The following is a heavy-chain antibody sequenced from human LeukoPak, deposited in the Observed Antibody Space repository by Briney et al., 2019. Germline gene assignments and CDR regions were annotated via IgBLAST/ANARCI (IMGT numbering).Heavy chain of an antibody. Sequence: PSETLSRTCTVSGGAIRSHYWNWIRQPAGKGLEWIGRIYSSGYTNDNPFLKSRITMSVDMSKNQFSLRLNSVTAADTAVYYCARGEHSVDSWGQGMLVTVSS. V-gene: IGHV4-4*07. CDR3: ARGEHSVDS. J-gene: IGHJ4*02. CDR1: GGAIRSHY. D-gene: IGHD1/OR15-1a*01. CDR2: IYSSGYT.